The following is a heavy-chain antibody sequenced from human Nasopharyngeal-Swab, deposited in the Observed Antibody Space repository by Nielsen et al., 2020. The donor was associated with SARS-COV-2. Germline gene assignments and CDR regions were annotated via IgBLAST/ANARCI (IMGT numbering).Heavy chain of an antibody. CDR2: ISSSSSYI. V-gene: IGHV3-21*01. CDR1: GFTFSSYS. J-gene: IGHJ6*02. CDR3: ARDLSVVVPAATISYYYYGMDV. D-gene: IGHD2-2*01. Sequence: GEFLKISCAASGFTFSSYSMNWVRQAPGKGLEWVSSISSSSSYIYYADSVKGRFTISRDNAKNSLYLQMNSLRAEDTAVYYCARDLSVVVPAATISYYYYGMDVWGQGTTVTVSS.